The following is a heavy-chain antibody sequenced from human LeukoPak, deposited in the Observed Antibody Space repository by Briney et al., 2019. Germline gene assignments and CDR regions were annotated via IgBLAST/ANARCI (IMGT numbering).Heavy chain of an antibody. CDR1: GYTFTSYG. V-gene: IGHV1-18*01. D-gene: IGHD1-26*01. CDR2: ISAYNGNT. J-gene: IGHJ4*02. Sequence: ASVKVSCKASGYTFTSYGISWVRRAPGQGLEWMGWISAYNGNTNYAQKLQGRVTMTTDTSTSTAYMELRSLRSDYTAVYYCARTTLRELPDYWGQGTLVTVSS. CDR3: ARTTLRELPDY.